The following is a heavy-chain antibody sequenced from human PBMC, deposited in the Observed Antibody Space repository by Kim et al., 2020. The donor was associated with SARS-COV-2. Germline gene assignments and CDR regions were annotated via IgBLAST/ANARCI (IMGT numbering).Heavy chain of an antibody. V-gene: IGHV3-74*01. CDR3: ARGLLGTYSFDI. Sequence: YADSLKGRFTISRDNAKNTLYLQMNSLRAEDTAVYYCARGLLGTYSFDIWGQGTMVIVSS. J-gene: IGHJ3*02. D-gene: IGHD1-26*01.